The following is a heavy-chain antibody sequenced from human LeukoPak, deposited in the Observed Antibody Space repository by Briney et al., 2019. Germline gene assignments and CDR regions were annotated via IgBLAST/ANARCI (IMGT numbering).Heavy chain of an antibody. CDR2: IYYSGST. V-gene: IGHV4-39*07. CDR3: ARDFSSSYDY. Sequence: PSETLSLTCIVSGGSISSSNHYWGWIRQPPGKGLEWIGSIYYSGSTYYNPSLKSRVTISVDTSKNQFSLKLSSVTAADTAVYYCARDFSSSYDYWGQGTLVTVSS. J-gene: IGHJ4*02. D-gene: IGHD6-13*01. CDR1: GGSISSSNHY.